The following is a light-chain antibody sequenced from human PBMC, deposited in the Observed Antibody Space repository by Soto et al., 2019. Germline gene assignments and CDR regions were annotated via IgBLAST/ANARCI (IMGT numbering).Light chain of an antibody. CDR1: QSVNSN. CDR3: QRYHNWPRT. Sequence: EIVMTQSPATRSVSPGERATLSCRASQSVNSNLGWNRQKPCQAPRLLIYGASTRSTGIPARFSGSGSGTEFTLTIRSPQSEEFPVYYCQRYHNWPRTFGQGTKVQIK. J-gene: IGKJ1*01. V-gene: IGKV3-15*01. CDR2: GAS.